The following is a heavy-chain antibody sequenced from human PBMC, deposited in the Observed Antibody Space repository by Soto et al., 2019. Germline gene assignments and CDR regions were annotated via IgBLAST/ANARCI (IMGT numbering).Heavy chain of an antibody. V-gene: IGHV3-53*01. D-gene: IGHD2-2*01. CDR2: IYSGGST. J-gene: IGHJ4*02. Sequence: GGSLRLSCASSWFTVISNYMSWVRQAPGKGLEWVSVIYSGGSTYYADSVKGRFTISRDNSKNTLYLQMNSLRAEDTAVYYCARYCSSTSCYSPFDYWGQGTLVTVSS. CDR1: WFTVISNY. CDR3: ARYCSSTSCYSPFDY.